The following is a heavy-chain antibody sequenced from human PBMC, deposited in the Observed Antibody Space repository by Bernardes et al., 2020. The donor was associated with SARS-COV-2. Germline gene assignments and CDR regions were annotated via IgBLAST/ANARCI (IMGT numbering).Heavy chain of an antibody. D-gene: IGHD3-10*01. CDR1: GFTFSSYA. Sequence: GGSLRLSCAASGFTFSSYAMSWVRQAPGKGLEWVSAISGSGGSTYYADSVKGRFTISRDNSKNTLYLQMNSLRAEDTAVYYCAKSRTSMVRGVRGFQHWGQGTLVTVSS. CDR3: AKSRTSMVRGVRGFQH. CDR2: ISGSGGST. J-gene: IGHJ1*01. V-gene: IGHV3-23*01.